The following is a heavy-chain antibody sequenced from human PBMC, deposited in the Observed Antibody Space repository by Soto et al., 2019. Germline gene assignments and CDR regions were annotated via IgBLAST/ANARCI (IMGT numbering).Heavy chain of an antibody. Sequence: QVQLQESGPGLVKPSQALSLTCSVSGYSMRIGGYYWSWIRQLPGKGLEWIGYIYYSGSTSYNPSVKSRVSISVDTSKNQFSLRLSSVTAADTAVYFCARGKGSGRARDWFDTWGQGARVTVSS. D-gene: IGHD3-10*01. V-gene: IGHV4-31*03. CDR1: GYSMRIGGYY. J-gene: IGHJ5*02. CDR3: ARGKGSGRARDWFDT. CDR2: IYYSGST.